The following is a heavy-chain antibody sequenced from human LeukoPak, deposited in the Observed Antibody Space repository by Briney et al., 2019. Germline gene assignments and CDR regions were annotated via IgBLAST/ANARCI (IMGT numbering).Heavy chain of an antibody. J-gene: IGHJ1*01. V-gene: IGHV1-2*02. D-gene: IGHD2-2*01. CDR3: ARDYCSSTCCYFQH. Sequence: ASVKVSCKASGYTFTGYYMHWVRQAPGQGLEWMGWINPNSGGTNYAQKFQGRVTMTRDTSISTAYMELSRLRSDDTAVYYCARDYCSSTCCYFQHWGQGTLVTVSS. CDR1: GYTFTGYY. CDR2: INPNSGGT.